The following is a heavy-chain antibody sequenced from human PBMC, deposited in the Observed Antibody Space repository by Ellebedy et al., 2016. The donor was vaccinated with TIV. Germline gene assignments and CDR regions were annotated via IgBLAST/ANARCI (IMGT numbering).Heavy chain of an antibody. V-gene: IGHV1-2*02. D-gene: IGHD5-18*01. J-gene: IGHJ4*02. CDR3: ARELVFRTNTAMAAAEFDY. Sequence: ASVKVSCKASGYTFTGYYMHWVRQAPGQGLEWMGWINPNSGGTNYAQKFQGRVAMTRDTSTSTVYMELSSLRSEDTAVYYCARELVFRTNTAMAAAEFDYWGQGTLVTVSS. CDR1: GYTFTGYY. CDR2: INPNSGGT.